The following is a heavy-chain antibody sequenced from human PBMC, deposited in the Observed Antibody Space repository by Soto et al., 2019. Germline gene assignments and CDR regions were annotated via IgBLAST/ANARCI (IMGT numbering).Heavy chain of an antibody. D-gene: IGHD3-3*01. CDR2: IHPATGYT. J-gene: IGHJ6*02. CDR1: EYTCSNYA. V-gene: IGHV1-3*01. Sequence: QVQLVQSGAEVKNPGASVRVSCQASEYTCSNYAVHWGRQPPGHTLEGIGVIHPATGYTNSSPKLQPRLSIPRDTSASTAYRSLTSLRSEDTAVYYSARYQGDFRTSLYNIYGMDGLSQWTTFTV. CDR3: ARYQGDFRTSLYNIYGMDG.